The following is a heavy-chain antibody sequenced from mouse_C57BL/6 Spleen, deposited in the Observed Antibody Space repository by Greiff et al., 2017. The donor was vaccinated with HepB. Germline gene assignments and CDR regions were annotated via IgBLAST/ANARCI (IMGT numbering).Heavy chain of an antibody. D-gene: IGHD1-1*01. V-gene: IGHV14-2*01. CDR1: GFNIKDYY. CDR2: IDPEDGET. J-gene: IGHJ2*01. CDR3: ATTVVGYYFDY. Sequence: EVKLMESGAELVKPGASVKLSCTASGFNIKDYYMHWVKQRTEQGLEWIGRIDPEDGETKYAPKFQGKATITADTSSNTAYLQLSSLTSEDTAVYYCATTVVGYYFDYWGQGTTLTVSS.